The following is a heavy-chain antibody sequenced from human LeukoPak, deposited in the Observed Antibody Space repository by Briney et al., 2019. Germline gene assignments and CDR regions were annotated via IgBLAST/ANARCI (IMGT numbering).Heavy chain of an antibody. J-gene: IGHJ6*03. Sequence: PGGSLRLSCAASGFTFDDYGMSWVRQAPGKGLEWVSGINWNGGSTGYADSVKGRFTISRDNAKNSLYLQMNSLRAEDTALYHCARGGYCSSTSCYSGGTYCYYYMDVWGKGTTVTVSS. CDR3: ARGGYCSSTSCYSGGTYCYYYMDV. D-gene: IGHD2-2*02. V-gene: IGHV3-20*01. CDR1: GFTFDDYG. CDR2: INWNGGST.